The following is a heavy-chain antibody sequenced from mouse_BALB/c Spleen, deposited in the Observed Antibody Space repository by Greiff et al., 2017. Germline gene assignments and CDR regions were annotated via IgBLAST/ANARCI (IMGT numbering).Heavy chain of an antibody. Sequence: DVKLVESGGGLVQPGGSRKLSCAASGFTFSSFGMHWVRQAPEKGLEWVAYISSGSSTIYYADTVKGRFTISRDNPKNTLFLQMTSLRSEDTAMYYCARAGLDYAMDYWGQGTSVTVSS. D-gene: IGHD2-2*01. CDR1: GFTFSSFG. V-gene: IGHV5-17*02. CDR2: ISSGSSTI. CDR3: ARAGLDYAMDY. J-gene: IGHJ4*01.